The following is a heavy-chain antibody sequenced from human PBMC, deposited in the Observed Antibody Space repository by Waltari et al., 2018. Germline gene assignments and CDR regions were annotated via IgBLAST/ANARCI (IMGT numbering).Heavy chain of an antibody. Sequence: QLQLQESGPGLVKPSETLSLTCTVSGGSIRSSRYYWGWIRQPPGKGLEWIGSIYYSGSTYYNPSLKSRVTISVDTSKNQFSLKLSSVTAADTAVYYCARQGEWLAPRGAFDIWGQGTMVTVSS. D-gene: IGHD6-19*01. CDR2: IYYSGST. CDR1: GGSIRSSRYY. J-gene: IGHJ3*02. CDR3: ARQGEWLAPRGAFDI. V-gene: IGHV4-39*01.